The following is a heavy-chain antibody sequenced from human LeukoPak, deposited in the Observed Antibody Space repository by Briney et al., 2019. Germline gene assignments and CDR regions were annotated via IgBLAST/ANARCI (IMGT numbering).Heavy chain of an antibody. CDR2: INHSVGT. CDR1: GGSFSAYY. CDR3: ARGFSVVVTPVGMDV. Sequence: PSETLSLTCAVYGGSFSAYYWSWIRQSPGKGLEWIGEINHSVGTNNNPSLKSRVTISVDTSKNQFSLNLSSVTAADTAVYYCARGFSVVVTPVGMDVWGQGTTVTVSS. V-gene: IGHV4-34*01. D-gene: IGHD2-21*02. J-gene: IGHJ6*02.